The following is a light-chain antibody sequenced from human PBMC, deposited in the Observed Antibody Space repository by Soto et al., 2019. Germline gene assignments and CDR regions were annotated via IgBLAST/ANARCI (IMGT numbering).Light chain of an antibody. Sequence: DIQMTQSPSSLSASVGDRVTITCRASQSISIYLNWYQQKPGKAPKLLIYGASTLQSGVPSRFSGSGSGTDFTLTISSLQPEDFATYYCQQSSSHPWTFGQGTKVDIK. CDR3: QQSSSHPWT. CDR1: QSISIY. J-gene: IGKJ1*01. V-gene: IGKV1-39*01. CDR2: GAS.